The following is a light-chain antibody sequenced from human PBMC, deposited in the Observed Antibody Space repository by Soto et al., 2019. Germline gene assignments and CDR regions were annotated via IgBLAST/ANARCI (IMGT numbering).Light chain of an antibody. CDR3: QQSGSSPPIA. Sequence: EIGLTQSPGTLSLSPGERATLSCRASQSVSSSYLAWYQQKPGQAPRLLIYGASSRATGIQDRFSGSGSGTDFTVTISRLEPEDFAVYYCQQSGSSPPIAFGQGNRLDI. V-gene: IGKV3-20*01. CDR1: QSVSSSY. J-gene: IGKJ5*01. CDR2: GAS.